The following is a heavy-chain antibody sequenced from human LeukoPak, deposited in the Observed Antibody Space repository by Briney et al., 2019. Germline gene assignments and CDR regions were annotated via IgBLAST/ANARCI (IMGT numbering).Heavy chain of an antibody. CDR3: ARPKSVAGPFDY. CDR1: GGSFSGYY. Sequence: NPSETLSLTCAVYGGSFSGYYWSWIRQPPGKGLEWIGEINHSGSTNYNPSLKSRVTISVDTSKNQFSLKLGSVTAADTAVYYCARPKSVAGPFDYWGQGTLVTVSS. V-gene: IGHV4-34*01. CDR2: INHSGST. J-gene: IGHJ4*02. D-gene: IGHD6-19*01.